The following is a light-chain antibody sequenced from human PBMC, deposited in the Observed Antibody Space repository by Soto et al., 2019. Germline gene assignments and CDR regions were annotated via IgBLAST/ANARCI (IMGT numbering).Light chain of an antibody. V-gene: IGKV1-33*01. J-gene: IGKJ3*01. Sequence: DIQMTQSPSSLSASVGDRVTITCQANEDIRNSLHWYQQKPGKAPNLLIYDASNVETGVPSRFSGSGFGTDFTFTISSLQPEDVATYYCQQYGDLQVTFGPGTKVDIK. CDR3: QQYGDLQVT. CDR1: EDIRNS. CDR2: DAS.